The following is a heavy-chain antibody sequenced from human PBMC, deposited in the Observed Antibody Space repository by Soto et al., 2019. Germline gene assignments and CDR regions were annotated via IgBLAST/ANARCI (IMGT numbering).Heavy chain of an antibody. D-gene: IGHD3-10*01. CDR2: IYSGGTT. V-gene: IGHV3-66*01. CDR3: ARDRTISDYRSSGALVL. J-gene: IGHJ4*02. CDR1: GFTVSSKY. Sequence: PGGSLRLSCAASGFTVSSKYMSWVRQAPGKGLEWVSVIYSGGTTYYAASVGGRFTISRDTSKNTVYLQMNSLRAEDTAMYFCARDRTISDYRSSGALVLWGQGTLVTVSS.